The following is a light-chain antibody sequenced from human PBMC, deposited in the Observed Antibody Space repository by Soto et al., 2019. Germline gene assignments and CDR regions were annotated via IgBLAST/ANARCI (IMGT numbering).Light chain of an antibody. V-gene: IGLV1-47*02. CDR3: ATWDNSLGAVV. Sequence: QSVLTQPPSASGTPGQRVTISCSGSSSNIGTNYVYWYQQVPGTAPKLLIYSNNQRPSGVPDRFSGSKSGTSASLAIRGLRSEDEADYYCATWDNSLGAVVFGGGTKLTVL. J-gene: IGLJ2*01. CDR1: SSNIGTNY. CDR2: SNN.